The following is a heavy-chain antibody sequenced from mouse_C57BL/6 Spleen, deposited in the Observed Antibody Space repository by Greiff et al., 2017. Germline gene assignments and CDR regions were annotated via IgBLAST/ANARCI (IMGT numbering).Heavy chain of an antibody. V-gene: IGHV1-69*01. Sequence: VQLQQPGAELVMPGASVKLSCKASGYTFTSYWMHWVKQRPGQGLEWIGEIDPSDSYTNYNQKFKGKSTLTVDKSSSTAYMQLSSLTSEDSAVYYCAGLDYGSPDYWGQGTTLTVSS. CDR2: IDPSDSYT. J-gene: IGHJ2*01. D-gene: IGHD2-4*01. CDR3: AGLDYGSPDY. CDR1: GYTFTSYW.